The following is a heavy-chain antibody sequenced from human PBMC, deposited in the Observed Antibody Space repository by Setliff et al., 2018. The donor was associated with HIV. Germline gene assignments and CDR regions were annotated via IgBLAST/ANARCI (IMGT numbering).Heavy chain of an antibody. J-gene: IGHJ4*02. Sequence: PGGSLRLSCVASGFTFRTFAMHWVRQAPGKGLEWVSVITYDGSRTYYADSVKGRFTISRDNAKNTLYLQMNSLRAEDTAVYYCTRDFSESNGFALDYWGQGTLVTVSS. D-gene: IGHD3-22*01. CDR3: TRDFSESNGFALDY. V-gene: IGHV3-30*07. CDR2: ITYDGSRT. CDR1: GFTFRTFA.